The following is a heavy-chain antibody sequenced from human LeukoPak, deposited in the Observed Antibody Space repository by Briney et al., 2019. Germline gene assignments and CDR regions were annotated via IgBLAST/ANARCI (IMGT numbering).Heavy chain of an antibody. CDR2: INSDGSST. Sequence: PGGSLRLSCAASGFTFSSYWMHWVRQAPGKGLVWVSRINSDGSSTSYADSVKGRFTISRDNSKNTLYLQMNSLRAEDTAVYYCAKGLATRWFDPWGQGTLVTVSS. J-gene: IGHJ5*02. CDR1: GFTFSSYW. CDR3: AKGLATRWFDP. V-gene: IGHV3-74*01.